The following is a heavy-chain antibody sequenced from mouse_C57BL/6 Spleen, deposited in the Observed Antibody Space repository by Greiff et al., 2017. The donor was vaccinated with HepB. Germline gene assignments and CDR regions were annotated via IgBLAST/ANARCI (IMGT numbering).Heavy chain of an antibody. CDR3: ARRRLGAWFAY. D-gene: IGHD3-2*02. J-gene: IGHJ3*01. CDR1: GYTFTSYW. CDR2: IYPSDSET. Sequence: VKLVESGTVLARPGSSVKLSCKASGYTFTSYWMDWVKQRPGQGLEWIGNIYPSDSETHYNQKFKDKATLTVDKSSSTAYMQLSSLTSEDSAVYYCARRRLGAWFAYWGQGTLVTVSA. V-gene: IGHV1-61*01.